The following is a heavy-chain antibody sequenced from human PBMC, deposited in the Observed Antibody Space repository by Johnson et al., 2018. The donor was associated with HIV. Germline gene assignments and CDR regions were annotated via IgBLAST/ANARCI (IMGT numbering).Heavy chain of an antibody. CDR3: ERKKWLTKISSDAFDI. Sequence: VQLVESGGGLVQPGGSLRLSCAASGLIFSSSWIHWVRQAPGKGLVWVSLTTNDGSYTKYADSVKGRFTISRDNAKNTLYLQMNSLRAEDTAVYYCERKKWLTKISSDAFDIWGQGTMVTVSS. CDR1: GLIFSSSW. J-gene: IGHJ3*02. CDR2: TTNDGSYT. V-gene: IGHV3-74*02. D-gene: IGHD6-19*01.